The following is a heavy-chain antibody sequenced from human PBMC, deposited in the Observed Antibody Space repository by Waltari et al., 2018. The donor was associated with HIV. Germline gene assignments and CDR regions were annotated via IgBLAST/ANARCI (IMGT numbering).Heavy chain of an antibody. CDR1: GFAFSTYG. V-gene: IGHV3-7*03. CDR2: IREDVREK. D-gene: IGHD5-12*01. CDR3: TRDSGNDHWGY. Sequence: EVQLVESGGGLVQPGGSLRLSCAASGFAFSTYGVSRVRQGTGKGLDGVANIREDVREKYLVDSVKGRFTISRVNSKNLLYLEMNSLRAEDTAVYYCTRDSGNDHWGYWGQGTLVTVSS. J-gene: IGHJ4*02.